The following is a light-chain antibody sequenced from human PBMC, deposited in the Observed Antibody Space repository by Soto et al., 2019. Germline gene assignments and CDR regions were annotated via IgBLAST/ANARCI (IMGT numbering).Light chain of an antibody. Sequence: EIVLTHSPATLSSFPCDVVTLSCRASQAVNTRLAWYQHKPGQAPRLLIYLTSNRAAGIPARFSGSGTETDFTLTISDVEPEDFAVYYCHQRQSWPRTFGQGTRLEIK. CDR3: HQRQSWPRT. CDR2: LTS. V-gene: IGKV3D-11*01. CDR1: QAVNTR. J-gene: IGKJ5*01.